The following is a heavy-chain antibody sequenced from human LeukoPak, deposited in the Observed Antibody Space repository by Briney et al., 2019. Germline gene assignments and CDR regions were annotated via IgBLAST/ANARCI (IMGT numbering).Heavy chain of an antibody. CDR2: INHSGRT. V-gene: IGHV4-34*01. D-gene: IGHD2-2*01. CDR1: GESFIGYF. Sequence: SETLSLTCAVSGESFIGYFWTWIRQPPGKGLEWIGEINHSGRTSYNPSLKSRLSISVDMSKNQFSLRLTSVTAADTAVYYCARTSGFFDGIGSYQQNPYYFEYWGQGSLVTVSS. J-gene: IGHJ4*02. CDR3: ARTSGFFDGIGSYQQNPYYFEY.